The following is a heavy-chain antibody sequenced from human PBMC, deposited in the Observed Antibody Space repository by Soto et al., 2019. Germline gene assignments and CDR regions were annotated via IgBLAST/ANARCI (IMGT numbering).Heavy chain of an antibody. CDR1: GGSFSGYY. Sequence: QVQLQQWGAGLLKPSETLSLTCAVYGGSFSGYYWSWIRQPPGKGLEWIGEINHSGSTNYNPSLRSRVTISVDTSKSQFSLKLSVETAAGTAVYYCARGGYDILTCPPYYFDYWGQGTLVTVSS. V-gene: IGHV4-34*01. CDR3: ARGGYDILTCPPYYFDY. CDR2: INHSGST. D-gene: IGHD3-9*01. J-gene: IGHJ4*02.